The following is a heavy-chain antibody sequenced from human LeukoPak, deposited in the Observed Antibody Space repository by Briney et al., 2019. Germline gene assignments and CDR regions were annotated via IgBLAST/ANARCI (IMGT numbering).Heavy chain of an antibody. CDR1: GFTFSDYS. J-gene: IGHJ4*02. CDR3: VRDLGGSGSYYNGPHDY. V-gene: IGHV3-48*01. D-gene: IGHD3-10*01. Sequence: GGSLRLSCAASGFTFSDYSMNWVRQAPGTGLEDLSYNNSDGKTTWYADSVKGRFTASRDNAKNSLYLQMNSLRVEDTAVYYCVRDLGGSGSYYNGPHDYWGQGPLVTVSS. CDR2: NNSDGKTT.